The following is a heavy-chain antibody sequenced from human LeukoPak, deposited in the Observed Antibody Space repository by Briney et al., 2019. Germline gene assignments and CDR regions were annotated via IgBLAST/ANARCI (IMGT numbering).Heavy chain of an antibody. CDR3: AREEGVPAANWYFDL. CDR2: INHSGST. V-gene: IGHV4-34*01. CDR1: GFSFGSYW. J-gene: IGHJ2*01. D-gene: IGHD2-2*01. Sequence: GSLRLSCAASGFSFGSYWMSWVRQPPGKGLEWIGEINHSGSTNYNPSLKSRVTISVDTSKNQFSLKLSSVTAADTAVYYCAREEGVPAANWYFDLWGRGTLVTVSS.